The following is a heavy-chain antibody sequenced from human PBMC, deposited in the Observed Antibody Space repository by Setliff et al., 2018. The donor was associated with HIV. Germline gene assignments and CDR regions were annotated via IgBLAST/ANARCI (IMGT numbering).Heavy chain of an antibody. J-gene: IGHJ4*02. CDR1: GGIIS. Sequence: ASVKVSCKTSGGIISWVRQAPGQGLEWMGWINPGSGNTQYSQKLQGRITITRDSSASTVYLELSSLRFEDTAVYYCARVYCSGGACYSLNSWGQGALVTVS. V-gene: IGHV1-3*01. CDR3: ARVYCSGGACYSLNS. D-gene: IGHD2-15*01. CDR2: INPGSGNT.